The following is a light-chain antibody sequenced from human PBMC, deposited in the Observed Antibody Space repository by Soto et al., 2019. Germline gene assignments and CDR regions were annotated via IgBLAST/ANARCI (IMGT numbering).Light chain of an antibody. CDR3: HQYNAWPPWT. CDR1: QSVSSN. CDR2: GAS. V-gene: IGKV3-15*01. J-gene: IGKJ1*01. Sequence: EIVMTQSPATLSVSPGERATLSCRASQSVSSNLAWYQQKPGQAPRLLIYGASTRATGIPARFSGSGSGTEFTLPISSLQSEDFAVYYCHQYNAWPPWTFGQGTKVEIK.